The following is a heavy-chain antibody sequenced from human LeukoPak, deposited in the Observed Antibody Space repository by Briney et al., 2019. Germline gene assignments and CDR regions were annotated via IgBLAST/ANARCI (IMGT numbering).Heavy chain of an antibody. V-gene: IGHV3-21*01. Sequence: GGSLRLSRAASGFTFSSYGLNWVSQAPGKGLEWVSSIRSSSSYIYYADSVKGRFTISRDNAKNSLYLQMNSLRAEDTAVYYCARDYFRTEDSSSYDYWGQGTLVTVSS. CDR1: GFTFSSYG. J-gene: IGHJ4*02. CDR2: IRSSSSYI. D-gene: IGHD6-6*01. CDR3: ARDYFRTEDSSSYDY.